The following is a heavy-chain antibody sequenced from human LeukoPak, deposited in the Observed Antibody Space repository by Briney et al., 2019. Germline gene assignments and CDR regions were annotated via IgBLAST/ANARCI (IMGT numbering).Heavy chain of an antibody. CDR1: GGSISSGDYY. Sequence: PSETLSLTCTVSGGSISSGDYYWSWIRQPPGKGLEWIGYIYYSGSTYYNPSLKSRVTKSVDTSKNQFSLKLSSVTAADTAVYYCARDNLVGATQYFDYWGQGTLVTVSS. V-gene: IGHV4-30-4*01. CDR2: IYYSGST. CDR3: ARDNLVGATQYFDY. D-gene: IGHD1-26*01. J-gene: IGHJ4*02.